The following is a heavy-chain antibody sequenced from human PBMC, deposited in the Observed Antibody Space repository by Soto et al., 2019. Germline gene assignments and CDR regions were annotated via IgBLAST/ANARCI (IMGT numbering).Heavy chain of an antibody. J-gene: IGHJ5*02. CDR2: TYYRSRWYS. CDR1: GDSVSSTTTA. Sequence: PSQTLSLTCVVSGDSVSSTTTAWNWIRQSPSTGLEWLGKTYYRSRWYSDYSISVRSRITINPDTSKNQFSLQLNSVTPEDTAVYYCARELYGSGWYVGNWFDPWGQGTLVTAPQ. V-gene: IGHV6-1*01. CDR3: ARELYGSGWYVGNWFDP. D-gene: IGHD6-19*01.